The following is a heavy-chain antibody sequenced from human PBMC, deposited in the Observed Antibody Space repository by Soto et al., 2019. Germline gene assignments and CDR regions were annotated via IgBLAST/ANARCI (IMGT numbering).Heavy chain of an antibody. Sequence: GGSLRLSCAVSGSIFSSYGMHWVRQAPGKGLEWVAVTSYDGRNNNYADSVRGRFTISRDNSKSTLYLQMNSLRPEDTAVYYCARSVDPWGQGTLVTVS. CDR3: ARSVDP. CDR1: GSIFSSYG. V-gene: IGHV3-30*03. J-gene: IGHJ5*02. CDR2: TSYDGRNN.